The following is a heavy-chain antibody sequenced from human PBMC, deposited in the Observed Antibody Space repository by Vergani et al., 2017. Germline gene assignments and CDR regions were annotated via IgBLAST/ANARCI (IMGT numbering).Heavy chain of an antibody. CDR3: AELYGDDGYSPF. CDR1: GFTFNTYS. D-gene: IGHD5-18*01. J-gene: IGHJ4*02. CDR2: ISSSSSTI. Sequence: EVQLVESGGGLVQPGGSLRLSCATSGFTFNTYSMNWVRQAPGKGLEWISYISSSSSTIYYADSVKGRFTLSRDDSKNTLYLQMSSLRVEDTAIYYCAELYGDDGYSPFWGQGTLVTVSS. V-gene: IGHV3-48*01.